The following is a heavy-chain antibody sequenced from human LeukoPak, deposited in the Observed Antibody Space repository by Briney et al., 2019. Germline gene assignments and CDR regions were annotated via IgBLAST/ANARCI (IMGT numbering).Heavy chain of an antibody. J-gene: IGHJ1*01. CDR2: ISSSGSTI. CDR3: AREGTYYDFWSGYHPH. D-gene: IGHD3-3*01. V-gene: IGHV3-11*04. CDR1: GFTFSDYY. Sequence: PGGSLRLSCAASGFTFSDYYMSWIRQAPGKGLEWVSYISSSGSTIYYADSVKGRFTISRDNARNSLYLQMNSLRAEDTAVYYCAREGTYYDFWSGYHPHWGQGTLVTVSS.